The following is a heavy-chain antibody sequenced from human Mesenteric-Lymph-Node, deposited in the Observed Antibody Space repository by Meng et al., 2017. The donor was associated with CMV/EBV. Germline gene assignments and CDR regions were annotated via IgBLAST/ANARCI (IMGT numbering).Heavy chain of an antibody. CDR2: ISGYNGNT. Sequence: SCKASGYAFNSYGLTWVRQAPGQGLEWMGQISGYNGNTIYAQKFQDRVTMTIDRSATTAHMDLRSLTSDDTAIYYCARVALGGYFDFWGQGTLVTVSS. V-gene: IGHV1-18*01. CDR1: GYAFNSYG. J-gene: IGHJ4*02. CDR3: ARVALGGYFDF. D-gene: IGHD3-10*01.